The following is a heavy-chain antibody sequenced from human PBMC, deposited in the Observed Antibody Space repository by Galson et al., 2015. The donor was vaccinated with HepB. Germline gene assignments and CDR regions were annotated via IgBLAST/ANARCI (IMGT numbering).Heavy chain of an antibody. V-gene: IGHV3-23*01. J-gene: IGHJ4*02. Sequence: SLRLSCAASGFTFSSYAMSWVRQAPGKGLEWVSTISSGGGTTYYADSVEGRFTISRDNSKNTLYLQMNSLRADDTAVYYCARRTLSSFSSFDSWGQGTLVAASS. CDR2: ISSGGGTT. CDR3: ARRTLSSFSSFDS. D-gene: IGHD5/OR15-5a*01. CDR1: GFTFSSYA.